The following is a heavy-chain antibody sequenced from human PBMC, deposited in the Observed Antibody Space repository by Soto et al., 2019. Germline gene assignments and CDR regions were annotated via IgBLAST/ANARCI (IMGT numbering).Heavy chain of an antibody. CDR3: ARDRGYYDYVWGSYRYRFFDY. V-gene: IGHV1-69*12. D-gene: IGHD3-16*02. CDR2: IIPIFGTA. Sequence: QVQLVQSGAEVKKPGSSVKVSCKASGGTFSSYAISWVRQAAGQGLEWMGGIIPIFGTANYAQKFQGRVTITADESTSTAYMELSSLRSEDTAVYYCARDRGYYDYVWGSYRYRFFDYWGQGALVTVSS. J-gene: IGHJ4*02. CDR1: GGTFSSYA.